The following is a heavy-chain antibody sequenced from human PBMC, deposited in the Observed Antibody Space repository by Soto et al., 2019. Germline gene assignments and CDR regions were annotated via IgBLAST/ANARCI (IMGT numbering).Heavy chain of an antibody. CDR2: ISYVGSNK. J-gene: IGHJ4*02. Sequence: QVQLVESGGGVVQPGRSLRLSCAASGFTFSSYAMHWVRQAPGKGLEWVAVISYVGSNKYYADSVKGRFTISRDNSKNTLYLQMNSLRAEDTAVYYCARDRWGDFWSGYYGSDYWGQGTLVTVSS. D-gene: IGHD3-3*01. CDR3: ARDRWGDFWSGYYGSDY. V-gene: IGHV3-30-3*01. CDR1: GFTFSSYA.